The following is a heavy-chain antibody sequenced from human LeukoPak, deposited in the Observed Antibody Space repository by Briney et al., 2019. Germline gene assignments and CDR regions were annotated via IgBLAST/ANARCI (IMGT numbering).Heavy chain of an antibody. V-gene: IGHV3-23*01. D-gene: IGHD6-19*01. J-gene: IGHJ3*02. Sequence: PGGSLRLSCAASGFTFSTFAMSWVRQAPGKGLEWVSAIRGSGDGTYYADSVKGRFTISKDTSKNTLYLQMNSLRAEDTAVYYCAKKAGVAGSGPNAFDIWGQGTMVTVSS. CDR1: GFTFSTFA. CDR2: IRGSGDGT. CDR3: AKKAGVAGSGPNAFDI.